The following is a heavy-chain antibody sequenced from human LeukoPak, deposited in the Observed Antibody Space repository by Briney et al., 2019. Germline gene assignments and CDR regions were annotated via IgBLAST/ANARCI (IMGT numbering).Heavy chain of an antibody. CDR1: GFTFTSSA. CDR2: IVVGSGNT. D-gene: IGHD6-13*01. V-gene: IGHV1-58*02. J-gene: IGHJ6*02. CDR3: AADLGGIAAGNYGMDV. Sequence: SVKVSCKASGFTFTSSAMQWVRQARGQRLEWIGWIVVGSGNTNYARKFQERVTITRDMSTSTAYMELSSLRSEDTAVYYCAADLGGIAAGNYGMDVWGQGTTVTVSS.